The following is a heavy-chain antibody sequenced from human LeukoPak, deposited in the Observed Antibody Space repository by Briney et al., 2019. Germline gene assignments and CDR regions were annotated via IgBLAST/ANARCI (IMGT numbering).Heavy chain of an antibody. J-gene: IGHJ6*02. Sequence: GGSLRLSCAASGFSFSSYAMAWVRQAPGKGLEWVSTISCSGGSTHYADSVKGRFTISRDNSKNTLYLQMNSLRAEDTAVYYCAKDPYYYDSSGYGYGMDVWGQGTTVTVSS. V-gene: IGHV3-23*01. CDR1: GFSFSSYA. CDR3: AKDPYYYDSSGYGYGMDV. CDR2: ISCSGGST. D-gene: IGHD3-22*01.